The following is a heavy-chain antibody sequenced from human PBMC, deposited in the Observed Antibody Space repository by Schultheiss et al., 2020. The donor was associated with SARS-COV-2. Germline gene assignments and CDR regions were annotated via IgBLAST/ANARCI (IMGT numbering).Heavy chain of an antibody. V-gene: IGHV4-30-4*01. CDR1: GGSISSGNYY. Sequence: SETLSLTCTVSGGSISSGNYYWSWIRQAPGKGLEWIGYIYYSGSTYYSPSLKSRVTMSLDSSKNQLSLRLTSVTAADTAVYFCARATRVESLFSVRGGSFDFWGRGALVTVAS. D-gene: IGHD5-24*01. CDR3: ARATRVESLFSVRGGSFDF. J-gene: IGHJ4*02. CDR2: IYYSGST.